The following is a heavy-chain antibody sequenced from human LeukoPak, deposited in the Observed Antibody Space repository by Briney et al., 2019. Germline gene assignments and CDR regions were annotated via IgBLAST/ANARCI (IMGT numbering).Heavy chain of an antibody. Sequence: GGSLRLSCAAAGFTFTTYDMHWVRQATGKGLEWVSAIGTTGDTYYPGSVKGRFTISRENAKNSLYLQMNSLRAGDTAVYYCARDRGGGHMDVWGKGTTVTISS. CDR2: IGTTGDT. CDR1: GFTFTTYD. J-gene: IGHJ6*03. D-gene: IGHD2-15*01. CDR3: ARDRGGGHMDV. V-gene: IGHV3-13*01.